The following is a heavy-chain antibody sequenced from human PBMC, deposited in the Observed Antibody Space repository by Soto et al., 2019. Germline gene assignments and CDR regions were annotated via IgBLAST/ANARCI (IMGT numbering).Heavy chain of an antibody. J-gene: IGHJ4*02. D-gene: IGHD3-10*01. CDR1: GFTVSSTY. CDR3: AGARIRGVSDY. CDR2: ISTNGNT. Sequence: PGGSLRLSCAASGFTVSSTYMSWVRQAPGKGLEWVSVISTNGNTYYADSVKGRFTISRDNSMNTLYLQMNSLTVEDTAFYYCAGARIRGVSDYWGQGTLVTGSS. V-gene: IGHV3-66*01.